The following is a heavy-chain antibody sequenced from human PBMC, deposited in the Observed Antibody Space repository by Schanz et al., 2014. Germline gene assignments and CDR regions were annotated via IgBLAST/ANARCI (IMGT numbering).Heavy chain of an antibody. CDR2: ISYDGSNK. CDR3: ARDTRYCSGGSCLTFDY. J-gene: IGHJ4*02. CDR1: GFTLSSYA. D-gene: IGHD2-15*01. V-gene: IGHV3-30-3*01. Sequence: VQLLESGGGVVQPGRSLRLSCAAYGFTLSSYAMHWVRQAPGKGLEWVAVISYDGSNKYYADSVKGRFTISRDNSKNTMYLQMNTMRAEDTAVYYCARDTRYCSGGSCLTFDYWGQGTLVTVSS.